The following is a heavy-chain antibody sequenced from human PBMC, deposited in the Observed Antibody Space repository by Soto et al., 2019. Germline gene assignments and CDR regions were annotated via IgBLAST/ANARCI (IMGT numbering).Heavy chain of an antibody. CDR3: ARSYVTSRPIDF. CDR2: TNPSDGST. V-gene: IGHV1-46*01. J-gene: IGHJ4*02. Sequence: QVQLVQSGAAVRKPGASVKVSCKSSGYSLTSYYMHWVRQAPGRGLEWMGITNPSDGSTNYAQKFQGRLTMTTDTSTSTVYMEMSSLRSEDTAMYYCARSYVTSRPIDFWGQGTLVTVSS. CDR1: GYSLTSYY. D-gene: IGHD3-10*02.